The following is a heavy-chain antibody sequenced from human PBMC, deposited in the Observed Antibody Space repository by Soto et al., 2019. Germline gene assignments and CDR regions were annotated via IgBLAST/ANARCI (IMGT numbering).Heavy chain of an antibody. V-gene: IGHV4-4*02. J-gene: IGHJ4*02. D-gene: IGHD6-13*01. CDR2: IYHRGST. Sequence: SETLSLTCAVSGGSISSSNWWSWVRQPPGKGLEWIGEIYHRGSTNYNPSLKSRVTISVDKSKNQFSLKLSSVTAADTAVYYCARAGPGIAAAGSGFFDYWGQGTLVTVSS. CDR1: GGSISSSNW. CDR3: ARAGPGIAAAGSGFFDY.